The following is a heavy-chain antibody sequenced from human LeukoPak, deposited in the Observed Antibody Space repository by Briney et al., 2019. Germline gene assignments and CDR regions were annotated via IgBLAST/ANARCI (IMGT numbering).Heavy chain of an antibody. V-gene: IGHV3-23*01. CDR1: GFTFNNYA. Sequence: GGSLRLSCVASGFTFNNYAMSWVRQAPGKGLEWISGISGNGGSTYYADSAKGRFTISRDNSKNTLYVQMNSLRAEDTAIYYCAKDRVWTTSPRTIDYWGQGTLVTVSS. J-gene: IGHJ4*02. CDR2: ISGNGGST. CDR3: AKDRVWTTSPRTIDY. D-gene: IGHD4-17*01.